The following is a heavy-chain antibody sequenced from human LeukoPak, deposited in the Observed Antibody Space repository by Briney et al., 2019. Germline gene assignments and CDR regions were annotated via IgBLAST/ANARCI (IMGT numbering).Heavy chain of an antibody. D-gene: IGHD3-16*01. CDR1: GFTFSSYA. CDR2: IKQDGSET. CDR3: ATDMTATGGLGY. V-gene: IGHV3-7*01. Sequence: GGSLRLSCAASGFTFSSYAMSWVRQPPGKGLEWVANIKQDGSETYYVDSVKGRFTISRDNAKNSLYLQMNGLRAEDTAVYYCATDMTATGGLGYWGQGTLVTVSS. J-gene: IGHJ4*02.